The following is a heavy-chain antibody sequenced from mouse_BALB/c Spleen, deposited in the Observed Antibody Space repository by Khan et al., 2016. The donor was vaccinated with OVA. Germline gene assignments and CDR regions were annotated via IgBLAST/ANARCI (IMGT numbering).Heavy chain of an antibody. D-gene: IGHD1-1*01. CDR2: IGPGSGNT. CDR1: GYTFTSYW. J-gene: IGHJ4*01. V-gene: IGHV1S41*01. Sequence: DLVKPGASVKLSCKASGYTFTSYWIHWIKQRPGQGLEWVGHIGPGSGNTYYDAIFKGKATLTADTSSNTAYLQLSSLSSEDSAVYSCASSNSCGSSLYATDYWGQGTSVTVSS. CDR3: ASSNSCGSSLYATDY.